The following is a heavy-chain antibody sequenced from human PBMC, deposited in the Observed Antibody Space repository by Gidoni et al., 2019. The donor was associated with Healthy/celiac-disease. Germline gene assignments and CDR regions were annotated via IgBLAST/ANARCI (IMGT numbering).Heavy chain of an antibody. Sequence: QVQLQESGPGLVKPSQTLSLTCTVSGGSISSGSYYWSWIRQPAGKGLEWIGRIYTSGSTNYNPSLKSRVTISVDTSKNQFSLKLSSVTAADTAVYYCARVDSSGWFNWFDPWGQGTLVTVSS. CDR2: IYTSGST. V-gene: IGHV4-61*02. CDR3: ARVDSSGWFNWFDP. D-gene: IGHD6-19*01. CDR1: GGSISSGSYY. J-gene: IGHJ5*02.